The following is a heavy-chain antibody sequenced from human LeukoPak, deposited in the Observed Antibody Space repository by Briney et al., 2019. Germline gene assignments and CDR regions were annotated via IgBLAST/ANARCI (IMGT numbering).Heavy chain of an antibody. CDR1: GFSFSDYW. Sequence: GSLRLSCAASGFSFSDYWMTWVRQAPGEGLEWVANINQDGSKRFYVDSVKGRFTISRDNARNSLYLQLDSLRAEDTAVYYCTRDPECSTSSCLDAFDIWGQGTTVTVSS. D-gene: IGHD2-2*01. J-gene: IGHJ3*02. V-gene: IGHV3-7*01. CDR3: TRDPECSTSSCLDAFDI. CDR2: INQDGSKR.